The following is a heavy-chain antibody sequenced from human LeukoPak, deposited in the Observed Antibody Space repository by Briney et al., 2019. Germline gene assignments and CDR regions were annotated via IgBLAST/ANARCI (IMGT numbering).Heavy chain of an antibody. D-gene: IGHD2-2*01. CDR3: ARGEYQLPGDS. Sequence: PAGSLGLSCAASGFTFSSYWMSWVRQAPGKGLEWVTNIKQDGSEKYYVDSVKGRFTISRDNAKNSLYLQMNSPRAEDTAVYYCARGEYQLPGDSWGQGTLVTVSS. V-gene: IGHV3-7*03. CDR2: IKQDGSEK. J-gene: IGHJ4*02. CDR1: GFTFSSYW.